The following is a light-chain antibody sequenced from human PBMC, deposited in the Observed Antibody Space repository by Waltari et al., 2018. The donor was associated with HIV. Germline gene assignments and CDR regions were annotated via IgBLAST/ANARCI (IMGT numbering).Light chain of an antibody. Sequence: QSVLTQPPSVSAAPGQKVTISCSGSSSNIGNNYVSWYQQLPGTAPKLLIYDDNARPSGIPDRFSGSKSGTSATRGITGLQTGDEADYYCGTWDSSLSAVVFGTVTKVTVL. CDR2: DDN. CDR1: SSNIGNNY. J-gene: IGLJ1*01. CDR3: GTWDSSLSAVV. V-gene: IGLV1-51*01.